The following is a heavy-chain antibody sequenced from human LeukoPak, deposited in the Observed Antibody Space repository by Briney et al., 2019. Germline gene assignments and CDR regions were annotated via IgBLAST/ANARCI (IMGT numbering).Heavy chain of an antibody. J-gene: IGHJ3*01. CDR3: ANKVGGAFDV. Sequence: PSETLSLTCTVSGASISNYYWNWIRQPPGKGLEWIGILYHSGDTKYNPSLRSRVNISVDRSKNQFSLNLSSVTAADTAVYFCANKVGGAFDVWGQGKLVTVSA. CDR1: GASISNYY. V-gene: IGHV4-59*08. CDR2: LYHSGDT.